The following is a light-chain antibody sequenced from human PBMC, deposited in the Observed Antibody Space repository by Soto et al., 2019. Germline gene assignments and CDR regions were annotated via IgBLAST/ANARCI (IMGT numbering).Light chain of an antibody. CDR3: QSYDATNQV. V-gene: IGLV6-57*01. CDR1: SGSIASNY. J-gene: IGLJ3*02. CDR2: EDN. Sequence: NFMLTQPHSVSESPGKTVIISCTRSSGSIASNYVQWYQQRPGSSPTTVIYEDNQRPSGVPDRFSGSIASSSNSASLTISGLETEDEADYYCQSYDATNQVFGGGTKVTVL.